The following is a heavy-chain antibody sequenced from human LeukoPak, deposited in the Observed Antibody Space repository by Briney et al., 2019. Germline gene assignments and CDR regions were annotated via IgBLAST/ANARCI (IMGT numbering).Heavy chain of an antibody. Sequence: GGSPKLSCSASGFSFNTYGMHWVRQAPGKGLEWVAVISYDGRNTYYEDSVKGRFTISRDRSQKTLYLQMNSLRAEETAVYYCAKDRGIVGEPIVNTGIDYCGQKNPVTVSS. CDR3: AKDRGIVGEPIVNTGIDY. J-gene: IGHJ4*02. V-gene: IGHV3-30*18. CDR1: GFSFNTYG. CDR2: ISYDGRNT. D-gene: IGHD1-26*01.